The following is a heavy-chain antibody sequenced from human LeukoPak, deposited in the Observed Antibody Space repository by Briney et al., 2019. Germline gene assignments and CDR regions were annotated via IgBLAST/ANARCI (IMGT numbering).Heavy chain of an antibody. CDR1: GYSISSGYY. CDR3: ARRYAGGYFDY. CDR2: IYHSGST. V-gene: IGHV4-38-2*01. D-gene: IGHD1-1*01. J-gene: IGHJ4*02. Sequence: SETLSLTCAVSGYSISSGYYWGWIRQPPGKGLEWVGSIYHSGSTYYTPSLKSRVTISVDTSKKQFSLKLSSVTAADTAVYYCARRYAGGYFDYWGQGTLVTVSS.